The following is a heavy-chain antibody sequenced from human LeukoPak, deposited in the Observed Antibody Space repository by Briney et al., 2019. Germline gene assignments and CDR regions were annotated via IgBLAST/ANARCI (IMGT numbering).Heavy chain of an antibody. CDR1: GFTFSSYG. CDR2: IRYDGSNK. D-gene: IGHD3-10*01. J-gene: IGHJ4*02. CDR3: AKRNSGPGWFGKLLY. Sequence: PGGSLRLSRAASGFTFSSYGMHWVRQAPGKGLEWVAFIRYDGSNKYYADSVKGRFTISRDNSKNTLYLQMNSLRAEDTAVYYCAKRNSGPGWFGKLLYWGQGTLVTVSS. V-gene: IGHV3-30*02.